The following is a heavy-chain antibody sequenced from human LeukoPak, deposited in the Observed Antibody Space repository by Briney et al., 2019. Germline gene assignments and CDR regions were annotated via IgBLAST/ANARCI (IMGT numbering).Heavy chain of an antibody. Sequence: PGGSLRLSCAASGFTFSTYGMHRVRQAPGKGLEWVAFIRYDGSNKYYADSVKGRFTISRDNSKNTLYLQMNSLRAEDTAVYFCAKDKDPWKSTSISDFDYWGQGTLVTVSS. CDR3: AKDKDPWKSTSISDFDY. V-gene: IGHV3-30*02. J-gene: IGHJ4*02. D-gene: IGHD1-1*01. CDR2: IRYDGSNK. CDR1: GFTFSTYG.